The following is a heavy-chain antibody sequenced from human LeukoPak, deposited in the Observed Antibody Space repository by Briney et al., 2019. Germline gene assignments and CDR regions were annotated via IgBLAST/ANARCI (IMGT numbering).Heavy chain of an antibody. Sequence: SETLSLTCTVSGGSISSSSYYWGWIRQPPGKGPEWIGSIYYSGSTYYNPSLKSRVTISVDTSKNQFSLKLSSVTAADTAVYYCARLSLGIGSIGYWGQGTLVTVSS. CDR3: ARLSLGIGSIGY. V-gene: IGHV4-39*01. CDR2: IYYSGST. J-gene: IGHJ4*02. D-gene: IGHD7-27*01. CDR1: GGSISSSSYY.